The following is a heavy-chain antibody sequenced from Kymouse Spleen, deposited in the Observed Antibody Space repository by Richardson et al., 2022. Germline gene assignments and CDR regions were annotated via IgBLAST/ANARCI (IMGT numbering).Heavy chain of an antibody. J-gene: IGHJ5*02. CDR3: ARGGYNWNYWFDP. D-gene: IGHD1-7*01. Sequence: QVQLQQWGAGLLKPSETLSLTCAVYGGSFSGYYWSWIRQPPGKGLEWIGEINHSGSTNYNPSLKSRVTISVDTSKNQFSLKLSSVTAADTAVYYCARGGYNWNYWFDPWGQGTLVTVSS. CDR1: GGSFSGYY. V-gene: IGHV4-34*01. CDR2: INHSGST.